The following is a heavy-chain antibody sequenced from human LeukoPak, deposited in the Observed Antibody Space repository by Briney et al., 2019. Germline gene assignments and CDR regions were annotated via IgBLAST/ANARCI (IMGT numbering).Heavy chain of an antibody. CDR3: ASVISSGWYESLAFDY. V-gene: IGHV1-69*04. Sequence: GASVKVSCKASGGTFSSYAISWVRQSPGQGLEWMGRIIPILGIANYAQKFQGRVTITADKSTSTAYMELSSLRSEDTAVYYCASVISSGWYESLAFDYWGQGTLVTVSS. CDR1: GGTFSSYA. CDR2: IIPILGIA. J-gene: IGHJ4*02. D-gene: IGHD6-19*01.